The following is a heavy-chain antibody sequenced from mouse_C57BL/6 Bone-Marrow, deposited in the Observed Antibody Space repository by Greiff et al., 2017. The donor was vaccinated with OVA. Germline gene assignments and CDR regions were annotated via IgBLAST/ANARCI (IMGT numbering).Heavy chain of an antibody. CDR2: IDPSDSET. J-gene: IGHJ3*01. V-gene: IGHV1-52*01. D-gene: IGHD1-1*01. CDR3: AREAYYGSSWFAY. CDR1: GYTFTSYW. Sequence: QVQLQQPGAELVRPGSSVKLSCKASGYTFTSYWMHWVKQRPIQGLEWIGNIDPSDSETHYNQKFKDKATLTVDKSSSTAYMQFSSLTSEDSAVYYCAREAYYGSSWFAYWGQGTLVTVSA.